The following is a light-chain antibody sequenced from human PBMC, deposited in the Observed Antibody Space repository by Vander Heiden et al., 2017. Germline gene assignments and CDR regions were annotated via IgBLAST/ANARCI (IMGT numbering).Light chain of an antibody. V-gene: IGKV4-1*01. CDR2: WAS. CDR1: QSVLYSSNNKNY. J-gene: IGKJ2*01. Sequence: DIVMTQSPDSLAVSLGERATINCKSSQSVLYSSNNKNYLAWYQQKPGQPPKLLIYWASTRESGVPDRSSGSGSGTDFTLTISSLQAEDVAVYYCQQDDSTPYTFGQGTKVEIK. CDR3: QQDDSTPYT.